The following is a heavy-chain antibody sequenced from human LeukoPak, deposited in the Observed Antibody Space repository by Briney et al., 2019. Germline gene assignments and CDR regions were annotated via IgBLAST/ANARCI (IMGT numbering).Heavy chain of an antibody. V-gene: IGHV3-23*01. CDR2: ISGSGGST. CDR1: GFTFSSYA. J-gene: IGHJ3*02. D-gene: IGHD2-2*01. Sequence: GGSLRLSCAASGFTFSSYAMSWVRQAPGKGLEWVSAISGSGGSTYYADSVKGRFTISRDNSKNTLYLQMNSLRAEDTAVYYCAKMGYVYCSSTSCSDAFDIWGQGTMVTVSS. CDR3: AKMGYVYCSSTSCSDAFDI.